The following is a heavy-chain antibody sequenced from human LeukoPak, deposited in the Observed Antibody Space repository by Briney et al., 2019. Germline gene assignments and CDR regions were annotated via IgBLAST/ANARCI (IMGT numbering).Heavy chain of an antibody. Sequence: PGGSLRLSCAASGFTFSSYGMHWVRQAPGKGLEWVAVISYDGSNKYYADSVKGRFTISRDNSKNTLYLQMNSLRAEDTAVYYCAKDLVWDSSGYTDAFDIWGQGTMVTVSS. D-gene: IGHD3-22*01. CDR1: GFTFSSYG. J-gene: IGHJ3*02. V-gene: IGHV3-30*18. CDR3: AKDLVWDSSGYTDAFDI. CDR2: ISYDGSNK.